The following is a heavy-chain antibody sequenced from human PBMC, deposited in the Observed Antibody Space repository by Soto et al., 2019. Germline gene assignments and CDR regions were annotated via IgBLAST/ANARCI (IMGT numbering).Heavy chain of an antibody. CDR2: LYYSGST. CDR3: ARAPPEGYDIFTGYCPQNYFDY. Sequence: SETLSLTCTVSGGSVSSGGYYWSWIRQHPGKGLEWIGYLYYSGSTYYNPSLKSRVTISLDTSKNQFSLKLSSVTAADTAVYYCARAPPEGYDIFTGYCPQNYFDYWGQGTLVTVSS. V-gene: IGHV4-31*03. CDR1: GGSVSSGGYY. J-gene: IGHJ4*02. D-gene: IGHD3-9*01.